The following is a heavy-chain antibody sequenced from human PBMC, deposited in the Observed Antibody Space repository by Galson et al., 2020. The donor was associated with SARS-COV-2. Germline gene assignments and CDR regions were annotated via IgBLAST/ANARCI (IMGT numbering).Heavy chain of an antibody. D-gene: IGHD5-18*01. CDR2: IWYDGSNK. CDR1: GFTFSSSG. V-gene: IGHV3-33*06. Sequence: GGSLRLSCAASGFTFSSSGMHWVRQAPGKGLEWVAVIWYDGSNKYYADSVKGRFTISRDNSKNTLYLQMNSLRAEDTAVYYCAKDGGYSYGSDYYYYGMDVWGQGTTVTVSS. J-gene: IGHJ6*02. CDR3: AKDGGYSYGSDYYYYGMDV.